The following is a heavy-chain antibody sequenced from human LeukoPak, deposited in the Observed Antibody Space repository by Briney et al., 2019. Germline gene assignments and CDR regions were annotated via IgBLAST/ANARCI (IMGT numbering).Heavy chain of an antibody. CDR2: IYYSGST. D-gene: IGHD2-2*03. Sequence: SETLSLTCTVSGGSISSYYWSWIRQPPGKGLEWIWYIYYSGSTNYTPSLKSRVTISLDTSKNQFSLKMSSVTAADTPVYYCARHGSTDYFDYWGQGTLVTVSS. J-gene: IGHJ4*02. CDR3: ARHGSTDYFDY. V-gene: IGHV4-59*01. CDR1: GGSISSYY.